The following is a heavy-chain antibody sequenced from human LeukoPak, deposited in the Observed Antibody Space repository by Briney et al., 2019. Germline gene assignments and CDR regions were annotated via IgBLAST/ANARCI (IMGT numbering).Heavy chain of an antibody. J-gene: IGHJ4*02. CDR1: GGSITRYY. V-gene: IGHV4-59*08. D-gene: IGHD4-23*01. Sequence: SETLSLTCTVSGGSITRYYWSWIRRPPGKGLEWLAYVDYSGSTAYNPSLNGRIATSPDTSKNQFSLKLRSVTAADTAVYYCARLNGGNWGPGILVTVSS. CDR3: ARLNGGN. CDR2: VDYSGST.